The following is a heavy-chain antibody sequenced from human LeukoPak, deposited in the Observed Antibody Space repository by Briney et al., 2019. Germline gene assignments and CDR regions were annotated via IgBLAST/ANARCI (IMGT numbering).Heavy chain of an antibody. D-gene: IGHD6-19*01. V-gene: IGHV3-23*01. CDR1: GLTFSSYA. CDR3: ARGHSSGWFFFDY. CDR2: VSGSGGTT. J-gene: IGHJ4*02. Sequence: GGSLRLSCAASGLTFSSYAMSWVRQAPGKGLEWVSTVSGSGGTTHYADSVKGRFTISRDNSKNTLSLRMNSLRAEDTAVYYCARGHSSGWFFFDYWGQGTLVTVSS.